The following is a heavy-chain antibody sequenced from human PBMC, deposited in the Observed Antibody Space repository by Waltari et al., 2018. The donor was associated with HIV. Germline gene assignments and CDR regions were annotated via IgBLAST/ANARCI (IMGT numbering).Heavy chain of an antibody. J-gene: IGHJ4*02. D-gene: IGHD3-10*01. CDR2: IKEDGSEK. Sequence: EVQLVESGGGLVQPEGSLRLSCAASGFTFSRYWMSWVRQAPGKGVEWVANIKEDGSEKYYVDSVKGRFTIARDNAKNSLYLQMNSLRPEDTAVYYCARDGSGSYRYYFDSWGQGTLVTVSS. CDR3: ARDGSGSYRYYFDS. CDR1: GFTFSRYW. V-gene: IGHV3-7*01.